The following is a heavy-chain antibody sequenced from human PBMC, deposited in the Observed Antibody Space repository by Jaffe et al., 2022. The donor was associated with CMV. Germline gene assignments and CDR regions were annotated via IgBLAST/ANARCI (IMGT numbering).Heavy chain of an antibody. CDR2: IKQDGSEK. D-gene: IGHD3-22*01. Sequence: EVQLVESGGGLVQPGGSLRLSCAASGFTFSSYWMSWVRQAPGKGLEWVANIKQDGSEKYYVDSVKGRFTISRDNAKNSLYLQMNSLRAEDTAVYYCARERSDDDYYDSSGLFDYWGQGTLVTVSS. J-gene: IGHJ4*02. V-gene: IGHV3-7*03. CDR3: ARERSDDDYYDSSGLFDY. CDR1: GFTFSSYW.